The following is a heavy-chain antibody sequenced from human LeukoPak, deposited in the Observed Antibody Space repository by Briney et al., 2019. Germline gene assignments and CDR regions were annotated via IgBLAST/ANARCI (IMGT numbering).Heavy chain of an antibody. J-gene: IGHJ5*02. V-gene: IGHV4-59*01. CDR1: GGSISSYY. Sequence: PSETLSLTCTVSGGSISSYYWSWIRQPPGKGLEWIGYIYYSGSTNYNPSLKSRVTISVDTSKNQFSLKLSSVTAADTAVYYCASKTYYGSGSYDWFDPWGQGTLVTVSS. D-gene: IGHD3-10*01. CDR3: ASKTYYGSGSYDWFDP. CDR2: IYYSGST.